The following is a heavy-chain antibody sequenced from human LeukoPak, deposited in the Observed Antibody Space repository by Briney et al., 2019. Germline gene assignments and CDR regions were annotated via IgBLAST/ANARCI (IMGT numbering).Heavy chain of an antibody. V-gene: IGHV4-39*01. CDR2: ISESGDT. CDR3: AGISRDDYCAFDY. CDR1: GGSISRRNYS. Sequence: SETLSLTCTVSGGSISRRNYSWAWLRQTPGTGLEWIVRISESGDTFYNPSLKSRVSISVDTSKNQFSLNLHSVTAADTAVYYCAGISRDDYCAFDYWGQGTLVTVSS. J-gene: IGHJ4*02. D-gene: IGHD3-16*01.